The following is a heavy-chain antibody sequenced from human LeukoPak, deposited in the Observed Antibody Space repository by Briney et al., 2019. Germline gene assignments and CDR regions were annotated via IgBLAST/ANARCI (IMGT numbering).Heavy chain of an antibody. CDR2: ISETGGVT. Sequence: PGGSLRLSCVVSGFSFGSYPMSWVRQAPGKGLEWVSVISETGGVTHYADSMKGRFTISRDNAKNSLYLQMNSLRAEDTAIYYCTRVGYIDEGIDYWGQGTLVTVSS. V-gene: IGHV3-23*01. J-gene: IGHJ4*02. CDR3: TRVGYIDEGIDY. CDR1: GFSFGSYP. D-gene: IGHD5-24*01.